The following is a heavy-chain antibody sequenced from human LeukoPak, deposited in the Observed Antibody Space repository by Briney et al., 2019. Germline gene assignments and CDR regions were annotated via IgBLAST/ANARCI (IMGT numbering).Heavy chain of an antibody. CDR2: INHSGST. CDR3: ARGKASGEGEPPGVTTHPSSLSYYFDY. CDR1: GGSFSGYY. V-gene: IGHV4-34*01. Sequence: SETLSLTCAVYGGSFSGYYWSWIRQPPGKGLEWIGEINHSGSTNYNPSLKSRVTISVDTSKNQFSLKLSSVTAADTAVYYCARGKASGEGEPPGVTTHPSSLSYYFDYWGQGTLVTVSS. J-gene: IGHJ4*02. D-gene: IGHD4-17*01.